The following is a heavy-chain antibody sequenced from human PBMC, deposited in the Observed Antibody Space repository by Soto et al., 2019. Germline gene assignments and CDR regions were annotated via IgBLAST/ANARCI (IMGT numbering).Heavy chain of an antibody. CDR3: ARRYSSAFDI. J-gene: IGHJ3*02. Sequence: NPSETLSLTCTVSGGSISSYYWSWIRQPPGKGLEWIGYIYYSGSTNYNPSLKSRVTISVDTSKNQFSLKLSSVTAADTAVYYCARRYSSAFDIWGQGTMVPVSS. D-gene: IGHD6-13*01. V-gene: IGHV4-59*08. CDR1: GGSISSYY. CDR2: IYYSGST.